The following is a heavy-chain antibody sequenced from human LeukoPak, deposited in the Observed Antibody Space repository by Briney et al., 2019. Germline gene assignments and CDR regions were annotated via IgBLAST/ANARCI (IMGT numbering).Heavy chain of an antibody. CDR2: ISYDGSNK. D-gene: IGHD3-22*01. V-gene: IGHV3-30-3*01. Sequence: GRSLRLSCAASGFTFSSYAMHWVRQAPGKGLEWVAVISYDGSNKYYADSVKGRFTISRDNSKNTLYLQMNSLRAEDTAVYYCARGRYDSSGYFDYWGQGTLVTVSS. J-gene: IGHJ4*02. CDR1: GFTFSSYA. CDR3: ARGRYDSSGYFDY.